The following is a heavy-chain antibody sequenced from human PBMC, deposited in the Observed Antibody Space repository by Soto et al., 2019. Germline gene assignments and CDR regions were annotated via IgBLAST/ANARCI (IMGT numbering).Heavy chain of an antibody. J-gene: IGHJ6*02. D-gene: IGHD4-17*01. CDR1: GGTFSSYA. CDR2: IIPIFGTA. V-gene: IGHV1-69*12. CDR3: ARGLGYGDYGAYYYGMAV. Sequence: QVQLVQSGAEVKKPGSSVKVSCKASGGTFSSYAISWVRQAPGQGLEWMGGIIPIFGTANYAQKFQGRVTITADESTSTAYMELSSLRSEDTAVYYCARGLGYGDYGAYYYGMAVWGQGTTVTVSS.